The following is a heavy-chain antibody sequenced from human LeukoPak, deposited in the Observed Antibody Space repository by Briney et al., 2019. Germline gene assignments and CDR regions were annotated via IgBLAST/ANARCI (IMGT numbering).Heavy chain of an antibody. Sequence: ASVKVSCKASGGTFSSYAISWVRQAPGQGLEWMGGIIPIFGTANYAQKFQGRVTITADESTSTAYMELSSLRSEDTAVYYCARPSTAQLLWSLFDYWGQGTLVTVSS. CDR3: ARPSTAQLLWSLFDY. CDR2: IIPIFGTA. V-gene: IGHV1-69*13. CDR1: GGTFSSYA. D-gene: IGHD2-2*01. J-gene: IGHJ4*02.